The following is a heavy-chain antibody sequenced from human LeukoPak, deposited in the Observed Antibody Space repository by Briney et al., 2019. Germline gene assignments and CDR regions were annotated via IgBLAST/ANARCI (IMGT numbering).Heavy chain of an antibody. CDR2: VDPEDGET. D-gene: IGHD1-26*01. J-gene: IGHJ4*02. Sequence: ASVKVSCKVSAYTLSELSIHWVRQAPGRGLEWMGGVDPEDGETYYAQKFQGRVTLTEDTSADTAYMELSSLTSDDTAVYYCATNFALSGSPFDHWGQGTLVTVSS. V-gene: IGHV1-24*01. CDR3: ATNFALSGSPFDH. CDR1: AYTLSELS.